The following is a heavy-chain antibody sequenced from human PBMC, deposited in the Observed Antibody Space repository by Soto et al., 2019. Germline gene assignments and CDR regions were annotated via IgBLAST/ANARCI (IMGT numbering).Heavy chain of an antibody. D-gene: IGHD6-13*01. CDR1: GGSVNRYY. CDR2: VYYSGST. CDR3: ARAETSGIHYFDY. Sequence: SATPCFTWCVSGGSVNRYYWSCLRQPPGKGLECMGYVYYSGSTNYNPSLKTRVTISVDTSKNQISLRLKSVTAADTAVYYCARAETSGIHYFDYWGQGSLVTVSS. J-gene: IGHJ4*02. V-gene: IGHV4-59*02.